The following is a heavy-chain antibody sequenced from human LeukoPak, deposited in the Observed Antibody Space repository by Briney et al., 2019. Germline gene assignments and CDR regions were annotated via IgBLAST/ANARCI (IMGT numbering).Heavy chain of an antibody. CDR3: ARGKEMTRTSGYYSFDF. CDR2: VSDTGRA. CDR1: IGSLNSYF. J-gene: IGHJ4*02. Sequence: SENLSLNCTVSIGSLNSYFWTWVRQPAGKGLEWIGRVSDTGRAYYNPSLESRVTISLDTSKNQFSLKVTSVTAADTAVYYCARGKEMTRTSGYYSFDFWGQGTLVSVSS. V-gene: IGHV4-4*07. D-gene: IGHD3-9*01.